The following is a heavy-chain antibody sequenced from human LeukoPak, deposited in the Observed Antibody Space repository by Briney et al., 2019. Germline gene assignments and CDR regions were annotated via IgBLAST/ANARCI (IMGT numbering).Heavy chain of an antibody. CDR1: GFTFSNYA. V-gene: IGHV3-23*01. CDR2: LTRSGGDT. J-gene: IGHJ4*02. CDR3: AKADYGDFAFDY. D-gene: IGHD4-17*01. Sequence: GGSLRLSCEASGFTFSNYAMSWVRQAPGMGLERVAALTRSGGDTYYADSVKGRFTILRDNSKNTLSLQTNSLRAEDKAVYYCAKADYGDFAFDYWGQGTLVTVSS.